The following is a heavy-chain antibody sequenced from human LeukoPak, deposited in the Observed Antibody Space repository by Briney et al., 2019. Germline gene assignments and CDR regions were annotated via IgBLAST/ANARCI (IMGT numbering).Heavy chain of an antibody. V-gene: IGHV7-4-1*02. CDR2: INTKTGTP. Sequence: ASVKVSCKASGYTFTSYDINWVRQATGQGLEWMGWINTKTGTPTYAQGFTGRFVFSLDISVTTAYLQISNLKAEDTAFYYCARRSPSADAFDIWGQGTMVTVSS. CDR3: ARRSPSADAFDI. J-gene: IGHJ3*02. CDR1: GYTFTSYD.